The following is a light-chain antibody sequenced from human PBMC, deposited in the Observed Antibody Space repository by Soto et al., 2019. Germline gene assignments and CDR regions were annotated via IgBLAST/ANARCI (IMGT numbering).Light chain of an antibody. CDR2: YDR. CDR3: QVWDTSGDHLGV. Sequence: SYVLTQPPSVSVSPGKTATITCGGNNIGSQSVHWYQQKPGQAPVLVMFYDRVRPSGIPDRFSGSNSGNTATLTISRVEAGDEADYYCQVWDTSGDHLGVFGGGTKVTVL. J-gene: IGLJ2*01. V-gene: IGLV3-21*01. CDR1: NIGSQS.